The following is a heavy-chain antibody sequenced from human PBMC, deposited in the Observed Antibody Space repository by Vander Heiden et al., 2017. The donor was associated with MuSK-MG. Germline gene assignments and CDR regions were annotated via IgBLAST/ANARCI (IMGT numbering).Heavy chain of an antibody. CDR3: ARTLKTSIAAAGNDY. Sequence: QVQLQQWGAGLLKPSETLSLTCAVYGGSFSGYYGNWIRQPPGKGLEWIGEINHSGSTNYNPSLKSRATISVDTSKNQFSLKLSSVTAADTAVYYCARTLKTSIAAAGNDYWGQGTLVTVSS. CDR2: INHSGST. V-gene: IGHV4-34*01. J-gene: IGHJ4*02. CDR1: GGSFSGYY. D-gene: IGHD6-13*01.